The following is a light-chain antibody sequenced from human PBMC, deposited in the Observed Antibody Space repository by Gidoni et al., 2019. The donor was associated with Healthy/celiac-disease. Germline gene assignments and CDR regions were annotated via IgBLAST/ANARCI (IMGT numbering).Light chain of an antibody. CDR3: QQYYSAAPT. Sequence: DIVMFPYPAAPAVSLGERATINYKSSQRVLYSSNHKNYLTWYQQKPGQPHRLLIYGASTREFGVPDRFSGSGSGTDFTLTISSLQAEDVAVYYCQQYYSAAPTFXGXTKVEIK. J-gene: IGKJ4*01. CDR1: QRVLYSSNHKNY. V-gene: IGKV4-1*01. CDR2: GAS.